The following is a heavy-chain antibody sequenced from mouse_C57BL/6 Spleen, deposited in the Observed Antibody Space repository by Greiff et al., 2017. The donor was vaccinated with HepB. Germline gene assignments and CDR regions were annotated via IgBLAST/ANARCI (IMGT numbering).Heavy chain of an antibody. Sequence: DVHLVESEGGLVQPGSSMKLSCTASGFTFSDYYMAWVRQVPEKGLEWVANINYDGSSTYYLDSLKSRFIISRDNAKNILYLQMSSLKSEDTATYYCARDGYYMGMYAMDYWGQGTSVTVSS. D-gene: IGHD2-3*01. J-gene: IGHJ4*01. CDR2: INYDGSST. CDR1: GFTFSDYY. CDR3: ARDGYYMGMYAMDY. V-gene: IGHV5-16*01.